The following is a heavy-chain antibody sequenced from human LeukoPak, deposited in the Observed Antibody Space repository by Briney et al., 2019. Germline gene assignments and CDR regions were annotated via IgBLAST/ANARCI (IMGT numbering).Heavy chain of an antibody. CDR2: ITSSSSYI. CDR3: VRDRGGGNWLDY. D-gene: IGHD1-20*01. CDR1: GFTLSSYS. V-gene: IGHV3-21*01. J-gene: IGHJ4*02. Sequence: GGSLRLSCAASGFTLSSYSMNWVRQAPGKGLEWVSSITSSSSYIYYADSVKGRFTISRDNAKNSLYLQMNSLRAEDTAVYFCVRDRGGGNWLDYWGQGTLVTVSS.